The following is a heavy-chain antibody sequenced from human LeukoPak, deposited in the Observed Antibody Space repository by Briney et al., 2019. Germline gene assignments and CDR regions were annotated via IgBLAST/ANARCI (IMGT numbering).Heavy chain of an antibody. CDR3: ARHAHMIDEVRDDSFDM. D-gene: IGHD3-22*01. CDR2: INHSGNT. CDR1: GGSLSGYY. V-gene: IGHV4-34*01. J-gene: IGHJ3*02. Sequence: SETLSLTCAVYGGSLSGYYWSWIRQPPGKGLDWIGEINHSGNTNYNPSLNNRVTISVDTAKNQFSLKLNSVTAADTAVYYCARHAHMIDEVRDDSFDMWGQGTMVTVSS.